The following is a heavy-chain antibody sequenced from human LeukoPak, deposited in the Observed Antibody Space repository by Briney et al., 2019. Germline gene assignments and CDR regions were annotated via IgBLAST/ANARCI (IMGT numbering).Heavy chain of an antibody. V-gene: IGHV3-7*03. D-gene: IGHD1/OR15-1a*01. CDR3: VRAMNS. CDR2: IKKTGSEK. CDR1: GFTFSHFW. J-gene: IGHJ4*02. Sequence: GGSLRLSCAASGFTFSHFWMSWVRQAPGKGLEWVAYIKKTGSEKYYVDSVKGRFTISRDNAKNLLFLQMNSLRAEDTAVYYCVRAMNSWGQGTLVTVSS.